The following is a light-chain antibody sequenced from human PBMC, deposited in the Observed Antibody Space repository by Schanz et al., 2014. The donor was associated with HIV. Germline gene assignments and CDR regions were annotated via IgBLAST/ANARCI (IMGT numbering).Light chain of an antibody. CDR3: QQYYTTPPT. CDR2: WAS. J-gene: IGKJ1*01. Sequence: DIVMTQSPDSLAVSLGERATINCKSSQTVLYSSNNKNDLAWYQQKAGQPPKLLIYWASTRESGVPDRFSGSGSGTDFTLSNSSLQAEDVDVYYCQQYYTTPPTFGQGTKVESK. V-gene: IGKV4-1*01. CDR1: QTVLYSSNNKND.